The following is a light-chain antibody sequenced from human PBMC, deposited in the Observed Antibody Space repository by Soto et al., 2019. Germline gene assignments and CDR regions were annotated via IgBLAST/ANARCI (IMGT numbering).Light chain of an antibody. V-gene: IGLV1-44*01. CDR3: AAWDDSLNGYD. J-gene: IGLJ1*01. CDR2: SNY. Sequence: QSVLTQPPSASGTPGQRVTISCSGSSSNIGSNTVNWYQQLPGTAPKLLIYSNYQRPSGVPDRFSGSKSGTSASLAISGLQSEDEADYYCAAWDDSLNGYDFGTGTKLTVL. CDR1: SSNIGSNT.